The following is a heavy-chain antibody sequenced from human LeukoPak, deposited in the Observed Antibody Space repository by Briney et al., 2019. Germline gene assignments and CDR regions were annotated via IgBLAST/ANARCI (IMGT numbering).Heavy chain of an antibody. Sequence: SETLSLTCAVYGGSFSGYYWSWIRQPPGRRLEWIGEINHSGSTNYNPSLKSRVTISVDTSKNQFSLKLSSVIAADTAVYYCAREGTEMATSGAYYYYMDVWGKGTTVIVSS. CDR1: GGSFSGYY. V-gene: IGHV4-34*01. CDR2: INHSGST. D-gene: IGHD5-24*01. CDR3: AREGTEMATSGAYYYYMDV. J-gene: IGHJ6*03.